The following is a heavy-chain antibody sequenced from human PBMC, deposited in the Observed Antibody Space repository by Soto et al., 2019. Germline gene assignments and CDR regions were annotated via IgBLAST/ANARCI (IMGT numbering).Heavy chain of an antibody. CDR1: GFTFSSYS. CDR2: ISSSSSTI. CDR3: ARVRGGGSWYGEDYFYYGMDV. J-gene: IGHJ6*02. D-gene: IGHD6-13*01. V-gene: IGHV3-48*01. Sequence: SLRLSCAASGFTFSSYSMNLVRQAPGKGLEWVSYISSSSSTIYYADSVKGRFTISRDNAKNSLYLQMNSLRAEDTAVYHCARVRGGGSWYGEDYFYYGMDVWGQGTTVTVSS.